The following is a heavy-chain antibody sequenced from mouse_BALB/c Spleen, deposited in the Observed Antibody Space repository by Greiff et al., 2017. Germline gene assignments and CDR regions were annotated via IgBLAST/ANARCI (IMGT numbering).Heavy chain of an antibody. D-gene: IGHD1-1*01. Sequence: EVHLQESGPGLVKPSQSLSLTCTVTGYSISSDYAWNWIRQFPGNKLEWMGYISYSGSTSYNPSLKSRISITRDTSKNQFFLQLNSVTTEDTATYYCARWGTTVVGRWYFDVWGAGTTVTVSS. CDR2: ISYSGST. CDR1: GYSISSDYA. J-gene: IGHJ1*01. V-gene: IGHV3-2*02. CDR3: ARWGTTVVGRWYFDV.